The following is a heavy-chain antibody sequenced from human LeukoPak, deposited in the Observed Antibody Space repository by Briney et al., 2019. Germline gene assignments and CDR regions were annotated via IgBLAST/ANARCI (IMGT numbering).Heavy chain of an antibody. CDR1: GFTFSSYS. V-gene: IGHV3-7*05. J-gene: IGHJ4*02. D-gene: IGHD6-6*01. Sequence: GGSLTLSCAASGFTFSSYSMNWVGQAPGKGLEWVANIKQDGSEKYYEDSVKGRFTISRDNADNSLYLKMNSLRADDKAMYYCARDRSSSFYWGQGTLVTVSS. CDR2: IKQDGSEK. CDR3: ARDRSSSFY.